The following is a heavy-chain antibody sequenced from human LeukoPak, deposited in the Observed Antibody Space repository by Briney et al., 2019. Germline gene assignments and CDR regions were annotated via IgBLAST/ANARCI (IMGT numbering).Heavy chain of an antibody. Sequence: PGGSLRLSCAASGFTFSSYSMNWVRQAPGKGLEWVSSISSSSSYIYYADSVKGRFTISRDNAKNSLYLQMNSLRAEDTAVYYCARYKEILRFLEGGRPGASDIWGQGTMVTVSS. V-gene: IGHV3-21*01. CDR3: ARYKEILRFLEGGRPGASDI. CDR1: GFTFSSYS. J-gene: IGHJ3*02. CDR2: ISSSSSYI. D-gene: IGHD3-3*01.